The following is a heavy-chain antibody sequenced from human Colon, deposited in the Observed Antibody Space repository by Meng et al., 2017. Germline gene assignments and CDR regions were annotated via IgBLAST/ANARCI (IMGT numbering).Heavy chain of an antibody. CDR3: ARDGSPSGAEYDY. D-gene: IGHD2/OR15-2a*01. Sequence: GESLKISCVASGFTLSDHWMHWVRQAPGKGLEWVSHIKTDGSKTDYPDSVRGRFNISRDNAKNTLSLQMNSLRAEDTAVYYCARDGSPSGAEYDYWGQGALVTVSS. J-gene: IGHJ4*02. CDR1: GFTLSDHW. CDR2: IKTDGSKT. V-gene: IGHV3-74*01.